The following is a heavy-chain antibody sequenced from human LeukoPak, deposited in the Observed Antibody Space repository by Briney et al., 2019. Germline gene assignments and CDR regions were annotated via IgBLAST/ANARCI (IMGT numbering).Heavy chain of an antibody. CDR1: GFTFSSYA. CDR2: ISGSGGST. D-gene: IGHD3-22*01. J-gene: IGHJ4*02. V-gene: IGHV3-23*01. CDR3: AKESYYYDSSGYYPSYFDY. Sequence: GGSLRLSCAASGFTFSSYAMSWVRQAPGKGLEWVSAISGSGGSTYYADSVKGRFTLSRDNSKNTLYLQMNSLRAEDTAVYYCAKESYYYDSSGYYPSYFDYWGQGALVTVSS.